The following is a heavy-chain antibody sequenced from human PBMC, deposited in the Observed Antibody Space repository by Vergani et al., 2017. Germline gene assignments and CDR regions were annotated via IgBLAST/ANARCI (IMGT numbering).Heavy chain of an antibody. CDR3: AKMFWRGWWPAAPIDY. CDR1: GFSFSDHC. D-gene: IGHD2-2*01. Sequence: EVQMVQSGGGLARPGGSLRLSCAVSGFSFSDHCMNWVRQAPGKGLEWVSYINDDSSDIYYADSVKGRFTISRDNAKNSLYLQMNSLRAEDTAVYYCAKMFWRGWWPAAPIDYWGQGTLVTVSS. J-gene: IGHJ4*02. CDR2: INDDSSDI. V-gene: IGHV3-48*01.